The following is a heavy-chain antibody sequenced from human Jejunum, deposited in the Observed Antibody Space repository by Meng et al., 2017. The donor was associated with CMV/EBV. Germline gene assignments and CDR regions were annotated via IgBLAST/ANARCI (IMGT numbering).Heavy chain of an antibody. CDR3: ARSEFGNLWNGLRYLNFDSDV. CDR1: Y. D-gene: IGHD3-3*01. CDR2: INPNSGAA. J-gene: IGHJ6*02. V-gene: IGHV1-2*02. Sequence: YIHWVRQAPGQGLEWMGWINPNSGAAESTQKLQGRVTLTRDTPISTAYMELGSLRSDDTAIYYCARSEFGNLWNGLRYLNFDSDVWGPGTTVTVSS.